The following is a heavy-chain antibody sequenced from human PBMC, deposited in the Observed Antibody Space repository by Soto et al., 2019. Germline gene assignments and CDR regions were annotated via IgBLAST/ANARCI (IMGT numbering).Heavy chain of an antibody. Sequence: EVQLLESGGGLVQPGGSLRLSCAASGFTFSSYAMSWVRQAPGKGLEWVSAISGSGGSTYYADSVKGRFTISRDNSNNPLYLQMNSLRAEDTAVYYCAKVPSDYGDYDYFDYWGQGTLVTVSS. J-gene: IGHJ4*02. V-gene: IGHV3-23*01. CDR1: GFTFSSYA. CDR3: AKVPSDYGDYDYFDY. CDR2: ISGSGGST. D-gene: IGHD4-17*01.